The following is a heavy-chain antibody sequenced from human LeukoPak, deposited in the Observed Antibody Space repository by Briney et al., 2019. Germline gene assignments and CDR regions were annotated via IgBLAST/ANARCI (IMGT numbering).Heavy chain of an antibody. D-gene: IGHD1-26*01. Sequence: GGSLRLSCAASGFTFSTNYMTWIRQAPGKGLEWVSVMYTLGNTNYADSVRGRFTISRDNAKNSLYLQMNSLRVEDTAVYYCARDLGATIFDFDYWGQGTLVTVSS. CDR1: GFTFSTNY. CDR2: MYTLGNT. CDR3: ARDLGATIFDFDY. V-gene: IGHV3-66*01. J-gene: IGHJ4*02.